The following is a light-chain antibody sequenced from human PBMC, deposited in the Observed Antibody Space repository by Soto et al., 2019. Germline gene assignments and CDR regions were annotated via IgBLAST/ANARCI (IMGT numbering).Light chain of an antibody. J-gene: IGKJ4*01. V-gene: IGKV3-15*01. CDR2: GAS. CDR1: QGVSRK. CDR3: QQYYTWPIT. Sequence: EIVMTHSAAAVSVAPGERVTFSCRASQGVSRKLAWYQHKPGQATRLLISGASTGATGIPARFSGSGSGTEFTLTISSQQSEDCAVYYCQQYYTWPITFGGGTKVDIK.